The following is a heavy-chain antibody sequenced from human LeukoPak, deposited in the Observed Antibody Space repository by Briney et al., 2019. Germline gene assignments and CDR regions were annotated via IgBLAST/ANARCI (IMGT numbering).Heavy chain of an antibody. CDR2: IYSGGST. V-gene: IGHV4-4*07. D-gene: IGHD2-21*02. Sequence: SETLSLTCTVSGDSVSPYFWSRIRQPAGKGLEWIGRIYSGGSTTYNPSLKSRVTMSVDTSKNQFSLNLTSVTAADTAVYFCARDVLVTGFDYWGQGALVTVSS. CDR1: GDSVSPYF. J-gene: IGHJ4*02. CDR3: ARDVLVTGFDY.